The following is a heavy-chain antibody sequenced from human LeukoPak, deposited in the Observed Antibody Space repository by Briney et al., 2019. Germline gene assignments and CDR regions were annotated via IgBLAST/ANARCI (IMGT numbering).Heavy chain of an antibody. CDR3: ARGGLSSGWYSPHGMDV. V-gene: IGHV3-23*01. Sequence: RGSLRLSCAASGFTFNNYALSWVRQAPGKGLEWVSAISGNGGDTYYADSVKGRFTVSRDISKSTLYLQMNSLRAEDTALYHCARGGLSSGWYSPHGMDVWGQGTTVTVSS. CDR2: ISGNGGDT. CDR1: GFTFNNYA. D-gene: IGHD6-19*01. J-gene: IGHJ6*02.